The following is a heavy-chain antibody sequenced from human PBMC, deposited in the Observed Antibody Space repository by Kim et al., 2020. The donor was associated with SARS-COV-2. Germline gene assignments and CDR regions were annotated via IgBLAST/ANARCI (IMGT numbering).Heavy chain of an antibody. CDR3: ARDSHDYSNSGFDP. CDR1: GGSISSGGYY. CDR2: IYYSGST. Sequence: SETLSITCTVSGGSISSGGYYWSWIRQHPGKGLEWIGYIYYSGSTYYNPSLKSRVTISVDTSKNQFSLKLSSVTAADTAVYYCARDSHDYSNSGFDPWGQGTLVTVSS. D-gene: IGHD4-4*01. V-gene: IGHV4-31*03. J-gene: IGHJ5*02.